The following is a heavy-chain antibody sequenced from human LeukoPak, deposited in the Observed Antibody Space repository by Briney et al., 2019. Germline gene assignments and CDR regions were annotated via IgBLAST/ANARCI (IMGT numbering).Heavy chain of an antibody. CDR3: ARDSLDRNSCGYPGFDY. CDR1: GFTFSDYY. D-gene: IGHD3-22*01. CDR2: ISSSGSTI. Sequence: GGSLRLSCAASGFTFSDYYMSWIRQAPGKGLEWVSYISSSGSTIYYADSVKGRFTISRDNAKNSLYLQVNSLRAEDTAVYYCARDSLDRNSCGYPGFDYWGQGTLVTVSS. J-gene: IGHJ4*02. V-gene: IGHV3-11*01.